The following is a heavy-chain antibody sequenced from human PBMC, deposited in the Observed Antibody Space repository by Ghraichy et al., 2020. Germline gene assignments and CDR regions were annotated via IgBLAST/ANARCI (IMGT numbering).Heavy chain of an antibody. CDR3: ARETYYDFWSGYYTGPRRKDYYGMDV. Sequence: SETLSLTCTVSGGSISSYYWSWIRQPPGKGLEWIGYIYYSGSTNYNPSLKSRVTISVDTSKNQFSLKLSSVTAADTAVYYCARETYYDFWSGYYTGPRRKDYYGMDVWGQGTTVTVSS. CDR2: IYYSGST. V-gene: IGHV4-59*01. J-gene: IGHJ6*02. D-gene: IGHD3-3*01. CDR1: GGSISSYY.